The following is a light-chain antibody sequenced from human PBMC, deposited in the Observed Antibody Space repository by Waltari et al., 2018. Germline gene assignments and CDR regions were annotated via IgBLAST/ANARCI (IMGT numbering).Light chain of an antibody. CDR2: NSN. CDR1: SSNIGSNG. J-gene: IGLJ3*02. Sequence: QSVLNQPPSASGTPGQRVSISCSGGSSNIGSNGVNWYQQSPGSAPKLLIYNSNKRPSGAPDRFSASKSGTSASLAIGGLRSEDEAEFYCGSWDTNLNGWVFGGGTKVTVL. V-gene: IGLV1-44*01. CDR3: GSWDTNLNGWV.